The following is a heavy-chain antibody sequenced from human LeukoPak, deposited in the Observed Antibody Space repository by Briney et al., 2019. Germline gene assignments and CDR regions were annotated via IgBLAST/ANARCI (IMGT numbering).Heavy chain of an antibody. Sequence: GGSLRLSCAASGFSLSGYWMTWVRQAPGKGLEWVARLHADGVEQNYVDSVTGRFTMSRDNTKNSLDLQMNSLRVEDTAVYCCARGGYSFDYLGQGTLVAVSS. CDR1: GFSLSGYW. J-gene: IGHJ4*02. CDR2: LHADGVEQ. CDR3: ARGGYSFDY. V-gene: IGHV3-7*01. D-gene: IGHD5-18*01.